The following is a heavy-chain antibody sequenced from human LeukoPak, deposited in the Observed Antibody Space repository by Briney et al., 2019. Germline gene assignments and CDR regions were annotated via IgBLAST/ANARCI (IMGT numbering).Heavy chain of an antibody. CDR3: ARDHRQLAIPFDY. V-gene: IGHV3-11*06. D-gene: IGHD6-6*01. CDR2: ISSSSSYT. J-gene: IGHJ4*02. Sequence: GGSLRLSCAASGFTFSDYYMSWIRQAPGKGLEWVSYISSSSSYTNYEDSVKGRFTISRDNAKNSLYLQMNSLRAEDTAVYYCARDHRQLAIPFDYWGQGTLVTVSS. CDR1: GFTFSDYY.